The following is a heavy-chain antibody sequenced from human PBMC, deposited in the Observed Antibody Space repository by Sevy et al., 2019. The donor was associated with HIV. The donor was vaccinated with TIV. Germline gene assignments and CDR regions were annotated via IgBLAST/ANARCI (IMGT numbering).Heavy chain of an antibody. V-gene: IGHV4-34*01. CDR3: ARPCGSTSCSHAFDI. D-gene: IGHD2-2*01. J-gene: IGHJ3*02. Sequence: SETLSLTCAVYGGSFSGYYWSWIRQPPGKGLEWIGEINHSGRTNYNPSLKSRVTISVDTSKNQFSLKLSSVTAADTAVYYCARPCGSTSCSHAFDIWGQGTMVTVSS. CDR1: GGSFSGYY. CDR2: INHSGRT.